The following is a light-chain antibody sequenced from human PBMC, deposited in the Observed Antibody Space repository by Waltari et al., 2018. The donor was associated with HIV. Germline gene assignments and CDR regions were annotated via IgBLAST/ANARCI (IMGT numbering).Light chain of an antibody. J-gene: IGLJ3*02. V-gene: IGLV3-25*03. Sequence: SYELTQPPSVSVSPGQTARITCSGDALSKQYAYWYQQKPGQAPVLMIYKDSERPSGIPERFSGSSSGTTVTLTIRGVQAEDEADYYCQSTDTSGTYWVFGGGTKLTVL. CDR3: QSTDTSGTYWV. CDR2: KDS. CDR1: ALSKQY.